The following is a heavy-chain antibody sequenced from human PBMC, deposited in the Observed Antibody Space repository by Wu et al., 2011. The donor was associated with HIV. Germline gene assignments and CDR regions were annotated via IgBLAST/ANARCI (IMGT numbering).Heavy chain of an antibody. J-gene: IGHJ4*02. Sequence: QVQLVQSGAEVKQPGSSVKVSCKASGGNFYSSSISWVRQAPGQGLEWMGGIVPIFGTADYAQKFQGRVTITADTSTSTAYMEMSSLTSEDTAVYYCARENARGGEHNDFWGPGSLVTVSS. CDR3: ARENARGGEHNDF. D-gene: IGHD2-21*01. V-gene: IGHV1-69*14. CDR1: GGNFYSSS. CDR2: IVPIFGTA.